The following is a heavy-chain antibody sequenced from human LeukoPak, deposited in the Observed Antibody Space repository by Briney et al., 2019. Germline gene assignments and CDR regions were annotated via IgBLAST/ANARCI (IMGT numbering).Heavy chain of an antibody. J-gene: IGHJ4*02. CDR2: ISYDGSNK. CDR1: KFTFSHYG. CDR3: ARTLWFGESTRTDFDY. Sequence: GGSLRLSCTASKFTFSHYGMQWVHQAPGKGLEWVAVISYDGSNKYYADSVKGRFTISRDNSKNTLYLQMNSLRAEDTAVYYCARTLWFGESTRTDFDYWGQGTLVTVSS. V-gene: IGHV3-30*03. D-gene: IGHD3-10*01.